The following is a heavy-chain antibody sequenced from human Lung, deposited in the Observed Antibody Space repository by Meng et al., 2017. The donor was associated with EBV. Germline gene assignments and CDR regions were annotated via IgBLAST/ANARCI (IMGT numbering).Heavy chain of an antibody. Sequence: QVQLKQWGAGLLKPSETLSRTCGVSGRSFSSSYWSWIRQPPGKGLEWIGQINYSGITNYNPSLRSRVTISVDTSKNQFSLSLNSVTAADTAVYYCARGGTSSAPFDYWGQGTLVTVSS. D-gene: IGHD2-2*01. CDR3: ARGGTSSAPFDY. V-gene: IGHV4-34*01. CDR1: GRSFSSSY. J-gene: IGHJ4*02. CDR2: INYSGIT.